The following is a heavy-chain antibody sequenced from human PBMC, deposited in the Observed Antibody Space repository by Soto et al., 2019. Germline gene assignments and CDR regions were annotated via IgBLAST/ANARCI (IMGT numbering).Heavy chain of an antibody. D-gene: IGHD2-15*01. Sequence: GGSLRLSCAASGSTFSSYAMSWVRQAPGKGLEWVSTISGSGGSTYNADSVKGRFTISRDNSKNTLYLQMNSLRAEDAAVYYCAKALAASRGFLPQFDYWGHGTLVTVSS. V-gene: IGHV3-23*01. CDR1: GSTFSSYA. CDR2: ISGSGGST. J-gene: IGHJ4*01. CDR3: AKALAASRGFLPQFDY.